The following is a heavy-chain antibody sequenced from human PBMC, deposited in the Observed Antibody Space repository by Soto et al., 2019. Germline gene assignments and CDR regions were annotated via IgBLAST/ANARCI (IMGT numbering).Heavy chain of an antibody. J-gene: IGHJ6*02. CDR3: ARSGGTYYGSGSYYYGYYGMDV. CDR2: IYHSGST. Sequence: SGTPSLTGAVPGSSITVRNWWRWVRQPHGKGLEWIGEIYHSGSTNYNPSLKSRVTISVDKSKNQFSLKLSSVTAADTAVYYCARSGGTYYGSGSYYYGYYGMDVWGQGTTVT. CDR1: GSSITVRNW. V-gene: IGHV4-4*02. D-gene: IGHD3-10*01.